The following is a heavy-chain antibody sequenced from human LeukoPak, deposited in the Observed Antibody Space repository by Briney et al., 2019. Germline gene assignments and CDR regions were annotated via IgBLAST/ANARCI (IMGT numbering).Heavy chain of an antibody. V-gene: IGHV6-1*01. CDR3: ASNLGVANEYSSSRYFDL. D-gene: IGHD6-6*01. J-gene: IGHJ2*01. CDR1: GDSVSSNDAV. CDR2: TYYRSKWYN. Sequence: SQTLSLTCAISGDSVSSNDAVWNWIRQSPSRGLEWLGRTYYRSKWYNDYAVSVKSRITINPDTSKNQFSLQLNSVTPEDTAVYYCASNLGVANEYSSSRYFDLWGRGTLVTVSS.